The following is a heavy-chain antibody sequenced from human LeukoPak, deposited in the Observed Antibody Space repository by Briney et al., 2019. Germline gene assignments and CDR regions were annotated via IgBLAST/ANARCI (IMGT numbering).Heavy chain of an antibody. V-gene: IGHV4-34*01. CDR1: GGSFSGYY. D-gene: IGHD4-17*01. Sequence: SETLSLTCAVYGGSFSGYYWSWIRQPPGKGLEWIGEIDHSGSTNYNPSLKSRVTISVDTSKNQFSLKLSSVTAADTAVYYCARGHFRLRHYYGMDVWGQGTTVTVSS. CDR3: ARGHFRLRHYYGMDV. J-gene: IGHJ6*02. CDR2: IDHSGST.